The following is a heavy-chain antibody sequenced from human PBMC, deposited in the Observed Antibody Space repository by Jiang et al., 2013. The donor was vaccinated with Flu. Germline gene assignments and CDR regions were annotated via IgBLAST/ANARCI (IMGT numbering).Heavy chain of an antibody. CDR1: GFSLTTTGVG. V-gene: IGHV2-5*02. Sequence: KPTQTLTLTCTFSGFSLTTTGVGVGWIRQPPGKALEWLALIYWDDETLHNSSFRPRLTISKDASKNQVVLTMTNVDPADTGTYFCAHRLLGPGVALTGIFQYWGQGALVAVSS. CDR2: IYWDDET. CDR3: AHRLLGPGVALTGIFQY. D-gene: IGHD1-1*01. J-gene: IGHJ4*02.